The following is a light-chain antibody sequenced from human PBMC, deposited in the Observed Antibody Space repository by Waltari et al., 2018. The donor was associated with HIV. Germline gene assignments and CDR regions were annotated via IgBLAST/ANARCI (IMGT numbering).Light chain of an antibody. CDR1: QPVLYSSNNRNY. V-gene: IGKV4-1*01. Sequence: DIVMTQSPDSLAVSLGERATINCKSSQPVLYSSNNRNYLAWYQQKPGQPPKLLIYWASTRESGVPDRFSGGGSGTDFTLTISSLQAEDVAVYYCQQYYTTPFTFGPGTKVDIK. J-gene: IGKJ3*01. CDR3: QQYYTTPFT. CDR2: WAS.